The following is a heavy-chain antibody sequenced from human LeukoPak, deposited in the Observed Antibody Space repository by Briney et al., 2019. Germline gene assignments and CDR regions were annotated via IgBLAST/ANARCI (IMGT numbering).Heavy chain of an antibody. V-gene: IGHV4-59*08. CDR2: IYYSGST. CDR1: GGSISSYY. Sequence: SETLSLTCIVSGGSISSYYWSWIRHPPGKGLEWIGYIYYSGSTNYNPSLKSRVTISVDTSKNQFSLKLGSVTAADTAVYYCARIGAAAGTGGFDYWGQGTLVTVSS. J-gene: IGHJ4*02. CDR3: ARIGAAAGTGGFDY. D-gene: IGHD6-13*01.